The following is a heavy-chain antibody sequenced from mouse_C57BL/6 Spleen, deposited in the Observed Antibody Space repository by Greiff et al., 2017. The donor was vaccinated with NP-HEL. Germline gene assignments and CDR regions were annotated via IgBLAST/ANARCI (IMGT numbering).Heavy chain of an antibody. Sequence: DVKLVESGGDLVKPGGSLKLSCAASGFTFSSYGMSWVRQTPDKRLEWVATISSGGSYTYYPDSVKGRFTISRDNAKNTLYLQMSSLKSEDTAMYYCAGGLRREFAYWGQGTLVTVSA. D-gene: IGHD2-4*01. CDR3: AGGLRREFAY. CDR2: ISSGGSYT. CDR1: GFTFSSYG. V-gene: IGHV5-6*02. J-gene: IGHJ3*01.